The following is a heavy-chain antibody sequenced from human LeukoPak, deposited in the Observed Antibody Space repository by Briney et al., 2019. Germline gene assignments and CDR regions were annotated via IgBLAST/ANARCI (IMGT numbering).Heavy chain of an antibody. Sequence: GASVEVSCTTSGYTFTNYDITWVRQAPGQGLEWMGWISAYNGSTNYAQNLQGRVTMTTDTSTSTAYMELRSLRSDDTAVFYCARGGYELDYWGQGTLVTVSS. D-gene: IGHD5-12*01. CDR3: ARGGYELDY. CDR1: GYTFTNYD. J-gene: IGHJ4*02. CDR2: ISAYNGST. V-gene: IGHV1-18*01.